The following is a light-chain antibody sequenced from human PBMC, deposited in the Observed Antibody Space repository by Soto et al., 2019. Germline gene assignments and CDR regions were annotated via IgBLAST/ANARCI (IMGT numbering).Light chain of an antibody. V-gene: IGKV1-9*01. CDR1: QGISSY. Sequence: DTQMTHSPSSLSASVRYIVTLTCLASQGISSYLGWYQQKPGKAPNLLIYAASSLESGVPSRFSGSGSGTEFTLTISSLQPDDFATYYCQQYYSYPRTFGQGTKVDIK. CDR2: AAS. CDR3: QQYYSYPRT. J-gene: IGKJ1*01.